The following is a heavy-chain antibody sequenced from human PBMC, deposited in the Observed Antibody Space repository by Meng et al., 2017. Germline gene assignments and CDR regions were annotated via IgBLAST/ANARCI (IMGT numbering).Heavy chain of an antibody. CDR3: ARDPHYYDSRGEFDP. J-gene: IGHJ5*02. Sequence: QVRLVHAGAELTKPGSSVKVSCKASGGTFSSYTISWVRQAPGQGLEWMGRIIPILGIANYAQKFQGRVTITADKSTSTAYMELSSLRSEDTAVYYCARDPHYYDSRGEFDPWGQGTLVTVSS. V-gene: IGHV1-69*04. CDR1: GGTFSSYT. D-gene: IGHD3-22*01. CDR2: IIPILGIA.